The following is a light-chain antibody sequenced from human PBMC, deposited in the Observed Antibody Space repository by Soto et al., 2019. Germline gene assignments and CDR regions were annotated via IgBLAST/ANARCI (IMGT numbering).Light chain of an antibody. CDR2: GAS. J-gene: IGKJ5*01. CDR3: QQYTGPPTT. V-gene: IGKV3-20*01. Sequence: EIILTQSPDTLSFSPLERATLSFSASQTVSSNYLAWCQQRPGQAPRLLIYGASTRAAGIPDRFSGSGSGTGFTLTITRLEPEDSAVYFCQQYTGPPTTFGQGTRLEI. CDR1: QTVSSNY.